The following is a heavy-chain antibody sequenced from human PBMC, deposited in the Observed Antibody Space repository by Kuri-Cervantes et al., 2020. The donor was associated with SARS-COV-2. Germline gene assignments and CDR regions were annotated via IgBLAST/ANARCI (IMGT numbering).Heavy chain of an antibody. J-gene: IGHJ6*02. CDR2: IWYDGSNK. CDR3: ARDPPHGTDYGGSMDV. V-gene: IGHV3-33*08. Sequence: GGSLRLSCAASGFTFSSYWMSWVRQAPGKGLEWAAVIWYDGSNKYYADSVKGRFTISRDNSKNTLYLQMNSLRAEDTAVYYCARDPPHGTDYGGSMDVWGQGTTVTVSS. CDR1: GFTFSSYW. D-gene: IGHD4-23*01.